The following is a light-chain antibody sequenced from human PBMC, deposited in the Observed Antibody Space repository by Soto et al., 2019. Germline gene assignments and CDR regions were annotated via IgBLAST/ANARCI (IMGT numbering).Light chain of an antibody. V-gene: IGLV2-14*01. CDR2: EVR. CDR1: SSDVGAYNY. CDR3: SSYRSSTTFV. J-gene: IGLJ1*01. Sequence: QSVLTQPASVSGSPGQSITISCTGTSSDVGAYNYVSWYQQYPGKAPKVIIFEVRKRPSGVSNRFSGSKSGDTASLTIPGLQAGDEADYYCSSYRSSTTFVFVTGTKVTV.